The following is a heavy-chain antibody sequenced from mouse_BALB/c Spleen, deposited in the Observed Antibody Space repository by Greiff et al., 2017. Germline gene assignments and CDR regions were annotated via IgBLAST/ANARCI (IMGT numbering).Heavy chain of an antibody. CDR2: ISYSGST. D-gene: IGHD2-1*01. CDR1: GYSITSDYA. Sequence: DVQLQESGPGLVKPSQSLSLTCTVTGYSITSDYAWNWIRQFPGNKLEWMGYISYSGSTSYNPSLKSRISITRDTSKNQFFLQLNSVTTEDTATYYCANGNYRSYAMDYWGQGTSVTVSS. CDR3: ANGNYRSYAMDY. J-gene: IGHJ4*01. V-gene: IGHV3-2*02.